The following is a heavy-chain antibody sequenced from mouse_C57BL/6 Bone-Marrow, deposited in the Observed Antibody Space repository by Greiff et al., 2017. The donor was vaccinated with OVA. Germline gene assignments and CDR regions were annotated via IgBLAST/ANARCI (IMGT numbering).Heavy chain of an antibody. CDR2: INPSNGGT. CDR3: ARRITTGRDYFDY. J-gene: IGHJ2*01. V-gene: IGHV1-53*01. CDR1: GYTFTSYW. Sequence: VQLQQPGTELVKPGASVKLSCKASGYTFTSYWMHWVKQRPGQGLEWIGNINPSNGGTNYNEKFKSKATLTVDKSSSTAYMQLSSLTSEDSAFYYCARRITTGRDYFDYWGQGTTLTVSS. D-gene: IGHD1-1*01.